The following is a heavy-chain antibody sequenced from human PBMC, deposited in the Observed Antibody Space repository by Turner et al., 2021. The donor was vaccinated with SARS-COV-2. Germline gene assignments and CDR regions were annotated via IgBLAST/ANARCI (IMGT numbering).Heavy chain of an antibody. Sequence: QVHLLQSGAEVKKPGASVKVSCQASGYTFTDHYLHWVRQAPGQGLEWMGWINPHSGATTYAQKFQDSVTLTRNNSISTAYMELSSLRSEDTAVYYCARTFTAMVRVDYWGQGTLVTVSS. D-gene: IGHD5-18*01. CDR2: INPHSGAT. J-gene: IGHJ4*02. CDR1: GYTFTDHY. CDR3: ARTFTAMVRVDY. V-gene: IGHV1-2*02.